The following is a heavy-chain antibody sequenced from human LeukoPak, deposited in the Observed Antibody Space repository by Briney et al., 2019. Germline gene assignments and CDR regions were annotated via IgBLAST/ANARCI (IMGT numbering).Heavy chain of an antibody. V-gene: IGHV3-23*01. CDR3: AKSTAPSLYGDYFDY. Sequence: GGSLRLSCAASGFTFSDYYMSWIRQAPGKGLEWVSAISGSGSSTYYADSVKGRFTISRDNSKNTLYLQMNSLRAEDTAVYYCAKSTAPSLYGDYFDYWGQGTLVTVSS. CDR1: GFTFSDYY. D-gene: IGHD4-17*01. J-gene: IGHJ4*02. CDR2: ISGSGSST.